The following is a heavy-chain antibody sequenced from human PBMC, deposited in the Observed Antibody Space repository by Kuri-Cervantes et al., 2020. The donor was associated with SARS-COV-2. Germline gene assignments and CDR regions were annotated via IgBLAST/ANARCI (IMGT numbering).Heavy chain of an antibody. D-gene: IGHD3-22*01. CDR3: TRAGYDNSGYYYSFDF. V-gene: IGHV4-59*11. J-gene: IGHJ4*02. CDR2: VYSSGST. Sequence: SETLSLTCTVSGGSISSHYWSWIRQPPGKGLEWIGYVYSSGSTNYSPSLKSRVTMSVETSKNQFSLKLTYVTAADTAVYYCTRAGYDNSGYYYSFDFWGQGTLVTVSS. CDR1: GGSISSHY.